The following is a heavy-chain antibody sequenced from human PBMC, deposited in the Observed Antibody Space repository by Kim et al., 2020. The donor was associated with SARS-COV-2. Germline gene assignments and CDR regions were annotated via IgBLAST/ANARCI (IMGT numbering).Heavy chain of an antibody. CDR1: EYTFTYYP. CDR2: ISTDTETP. CDR3: AWGVVVAGFYSGMDV. D-gene: IGHD2-21*01. Sequence: ASVKVSCKASEYTFTYYPINWVRQAPGQGLEWMGWISTDTETPAYAQGFTGRFVFSLDTSVSTSYLQINNLEAADTAIYFFAWGVVVAGFYSGMDVWGQG. V-gene: IGHV7-4-1*02. J-gene: IGHJ6*02.